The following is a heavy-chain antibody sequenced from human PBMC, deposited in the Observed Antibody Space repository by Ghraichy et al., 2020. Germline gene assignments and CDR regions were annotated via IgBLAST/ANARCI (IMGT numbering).Heavy chain of an antibody. J-gene: IGHJ5*02. D-gene: IGHD6-13*01. Sequence: GSLRLSCAVYGGSFSGYYWSWIRQPPGKGLEWIGEINHSGSTNYNPSLKSRVTISVDTSKNQFSLKLSSVTAADTAVYYCARGHWGYSSSWRRGFDPWGQGTLVTVSS. CDR2: INHSGST. CDR1: GGSFSGYY. CDR3: ARGHWGYSSSWRRGFDP. V-gene: IGHV4-34*01.